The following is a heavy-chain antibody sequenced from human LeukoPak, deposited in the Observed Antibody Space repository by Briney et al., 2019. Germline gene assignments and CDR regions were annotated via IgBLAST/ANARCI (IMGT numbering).Heavy chain of an antibody. CDR3: AREVGYGDNPHFDF. CDR2: IYYSGST. D-gene: IGHD4-23*01. V-gene: IGHV4-31*03. J-gene: IGHJ4*02. Sequence: SQTLSLTCTVSGGSISSGGYYWSWIRQHPGKGLEWIGYIYYSGSTYYNPSLKSRLTISVDTSKNQFSLKLSSVTAADTAVYYCAREVGYGDNPHFDFWGQGTLVTVSS. CDR1: GGSISSGGYY.